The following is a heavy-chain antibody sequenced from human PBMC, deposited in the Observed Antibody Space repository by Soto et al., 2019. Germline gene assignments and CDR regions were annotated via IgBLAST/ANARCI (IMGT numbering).Heavy chain of an antibody. D-gene: IGHD1-26*01. V-gene: IGHV6-1*01. CDR1: GDSVSSNSAA. CDR2: TYYRSKWYN. J-gene: IGHJ6*02. CDR3: ARLRAHKWAYYYGMDV. Sequence: KQSQTLSLTCAISGDSVSSNSAAWNWIRQSPSRGLEWLGRTYYRSKWYNDYAVSVKSRITINPDTSKNQFSLQLNSVTPEDTAVYYCARLRAHKWAYYYGMDVWGQGTTVTVSS.